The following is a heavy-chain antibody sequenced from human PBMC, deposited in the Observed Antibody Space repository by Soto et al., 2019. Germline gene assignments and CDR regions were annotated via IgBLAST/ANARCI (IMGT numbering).Heavy chain of an antibody. Sequence: GGSLRLSCATSGFTFTHFGIHWVCQAPGKGLEWVAVMWSDGSKQDYTDSVKGRFTVSRDTSKNTVYLQMNSLRDEDTAVYYCARDRDTNGRFSWLDPWGPGT. V-gene: IGHV3-33*01. J-gene: IGHJ5*02. CDR3: ARDRDTNGRFSWLDP. CDR1: GFTFTHFG. D-gene: IGHD2-8*01. CDR2: MWSDGSKQ.